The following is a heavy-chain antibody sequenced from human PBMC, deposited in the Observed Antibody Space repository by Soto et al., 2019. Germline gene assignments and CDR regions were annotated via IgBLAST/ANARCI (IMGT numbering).Heavy chain of an antibody. J-gene: IGHJ4*02. CDR3: ARYCSGGSCEADY. D-gene: IGHD2-15*01. CDR2: INHSGST. V-gene: IGHV4-34*01. CDR1: GGSFSGYY. Sequence: SDTLSLTCAVYGGSFSGYYWSWIRQPPGKGLEWIVEINHSGSTNYNPSLKSRVTISVDTSKNRFSLKLSSVTAADTAVYYCARYCSGGSCEADYWGQGTLVTVSS.